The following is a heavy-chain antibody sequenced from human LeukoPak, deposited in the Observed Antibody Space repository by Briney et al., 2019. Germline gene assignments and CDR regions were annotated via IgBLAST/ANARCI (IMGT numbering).Heavy chain of an antibody. CDR3: ARGRLLGGNHDAFDI. D-gene: IGHD1-26*01. V-gene: IGHV4-39*07. CDR1: SGSISSSNYY. CDR2: IYYSGDT. Sequence: PSETLSLTCTVSSGSISSSNYYWGWIRQPPGMGLEWIGSIYYSGDTYYNPSLKSRVTISVDTSKKQFSLKLTSVTAADTAVYYCARGRLLGGNHDAFDIWGQGTMVTVSS. J-gene: IGHJ3*02.